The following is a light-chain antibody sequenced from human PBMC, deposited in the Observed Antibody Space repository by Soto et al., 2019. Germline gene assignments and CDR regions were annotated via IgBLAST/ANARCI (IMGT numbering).Light chain of an antibody. CDR2: APS. CDR1: QSLVDRDDGNTY. J-gene: IGKJ2*01. CDR3: WQRMQCPYT. Sequence: CRSSQSLVDRDDGNTYLDWYLQKPGQSPQLLIYAPSYRASGVPDRFSGSGSGTDFTLRISSVAAEHVRSYYCWQRMQCPYTLGRGTKVDIK. V-gene: IGKV2-40*01.